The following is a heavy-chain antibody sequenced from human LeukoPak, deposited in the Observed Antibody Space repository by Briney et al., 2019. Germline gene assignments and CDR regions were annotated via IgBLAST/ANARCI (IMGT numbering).Heavy chain of an antibody. CDR3: ARDGGKMGDSIGLT. J-gene: IGHJ5*02. D-gene: IGHD3-22*01. CDR1: GGSISSGGYY. Sequence: PSQTLSLTCTVSGGSISSGGYYWSWIRQHPGKGLEWIGYIYYSGSTYYNPSLKSRVTISVDTSKNQFSLKLSSVTAADTAVYYCARDGGKMGDSIGLTWGQGILVTVSS. V-gene: IGHV4-31*03. CDR2: IYYSGST.